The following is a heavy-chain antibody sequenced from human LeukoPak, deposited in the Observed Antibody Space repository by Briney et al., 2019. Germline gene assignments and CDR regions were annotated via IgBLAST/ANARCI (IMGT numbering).Heavy chain of an antibody. D-gene: IGHD2-21*01. Sequence: GGSLRLSCVGSGFTFRSHAMRWARQAPEKGREFVSGIYENGGTTYYADSVKGRFSISRDNSKNTLYLQMDSLRGEDTAVYYCAKDFRIGYSAHFDYWGQGALVTVSS. J-gene: IGHJ4*02. CDR1: GFTFRSHA. V-gene: IGHV3-23*01. CDR2: IYENGGTT. CDR3: AKDFRIGYSAHFDY.